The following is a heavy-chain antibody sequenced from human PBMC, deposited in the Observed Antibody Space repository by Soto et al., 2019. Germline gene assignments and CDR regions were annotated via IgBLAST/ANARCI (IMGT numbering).Heavy chain of an antibody. J-gene: IGHJ4*02. CDR2: IIPIFGTA. V-gene: IGHV1-69*13. D-gene: IGHD1-26*01. Sequence: SVKVSCKASRGTFSSYAISWVRQAPGQGLEWMGGIIPIFGTANYAQKFQGRVTITADESTSTAYMELSSLRSEDTAVYYCARGSLGESYYAYDYWGQGALVTVSS. CDR3: ARGSLGESYYAYDY. CDR1: RGTFSSYA.